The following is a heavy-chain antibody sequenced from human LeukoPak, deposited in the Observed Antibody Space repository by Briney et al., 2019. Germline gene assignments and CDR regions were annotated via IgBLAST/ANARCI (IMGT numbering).Heavy chain of an antibody. D-gene: IGHD2-2*02. J-gene: IGHJ5*02. V-gene: IGHV6-1*01. CDR1: GDSVSSNSVA. CDR2: TYYTSKWSS. Sequence: SQTLSLTCAISGDSVSSNSVAWNWIRQPPSRGLEWLGRTYYTSKWSSDYAVSVKSRITITPDTSKNQFSLQLASVSPEDTAVYYCARGYLKPGFDHWGQGSLVTVSS. CDR3: ARGYLKPGFDH.